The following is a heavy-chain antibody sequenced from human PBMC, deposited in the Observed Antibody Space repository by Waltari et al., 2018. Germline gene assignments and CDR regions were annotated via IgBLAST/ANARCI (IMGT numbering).Heavy chain of an antibody. CDR2: TYNRSRWYN. Sequence: QVQLQQSGPGLVKPSQTLSLTCAISGDSVSSKTAAWNWIRQSPSRGLGWLGRTYNRSRWYNNYAVSVKSRITINQYTSKNQCSLQLSSVTPEDTAVYYCARDPPDGYTYFDYWGQGTLVTVSS. D-gene: IGHD3-16*01. J-gene: IGHJ4*02. CDR1: GDSVSSKTAA. CDR3: ARDPPDGYTYFDY. V-gene: IGHV6-1*01.